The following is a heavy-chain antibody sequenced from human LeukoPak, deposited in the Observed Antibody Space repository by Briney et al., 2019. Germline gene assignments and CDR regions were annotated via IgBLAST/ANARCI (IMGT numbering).Heavy chain of an antibody. CDR2: ISSSGSTI. V-gene: IGHV3-48*04. J-gene: IGHJ4*02. CDR3: ARDAGSSSWYYFDY. CDR1: GFTFSSYW. Sequence: GGSLRLSCAASGFTFSSYWMNWVRQAPGKGLEWVSYISSSGSTIYYADSVKGRFTISRDNAKNSLYLQMNSLRAEDTAVYYCARDAGSSSWYYFDYWGQGTLVTVSS. D-gene: IGHD6-13*01.